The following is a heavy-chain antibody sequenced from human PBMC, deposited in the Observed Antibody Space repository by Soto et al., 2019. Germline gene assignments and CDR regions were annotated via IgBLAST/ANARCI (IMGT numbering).Heavy chain of an antibody. CDR3: ASQGSTGNYDFWSGTSYYYYMDV. CDR2: ISAYNGNT. J-gene: IGHJ6*03. V-gene: IGHV1-18*01. CDR1: GYTFTSYG. D-gene: IGHD3-3*01. Sequence: ASVKVSCKASGYTFTSYGISWVRQAPGQGLEWMGWISAYNGNTNYAQKLQGRVTMTTDTSTSTAYMDLTRLRSDDTAVYYCASQGSTGNYDFWSGTSYYYYMDVWGKGTTVTVSS.